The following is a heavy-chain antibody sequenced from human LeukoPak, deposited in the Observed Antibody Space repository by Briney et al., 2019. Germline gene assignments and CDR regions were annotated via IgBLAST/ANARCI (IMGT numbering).Heavy chain of an antibody. J-gene: IGHJ4*02. V-gene: IGHV3-48*03. Sequence: GGSLRLSCAASGFTFSNYEMNWVRQAPGKGLEWVSYISGSGSTIYYADSVKGRFAISRDNAKDSLYLQMNSLRAEDTAVYYCARVRSGYSHENYFDYWGQGTLVTVSS. D-gene: IGHD5-18*01. CDR1: GFTFSNYE. CDR2: ISGSGSTI. CDR3: ARVRSGYSHENYFDY.